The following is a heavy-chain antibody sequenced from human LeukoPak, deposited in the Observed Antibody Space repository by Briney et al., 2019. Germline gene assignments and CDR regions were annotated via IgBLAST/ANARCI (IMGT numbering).Heavy chain of an antibody. CDR3: ASPSVLRFLEWSYPDAFDI. V-gene: IGHV4-30-4*01. D-gene: IGHD3-3*01. CDR2: IYYSGST. CDR1: GGSISSGDYY. J-gene: IGHJ3*02. Sequence: SQTLSLTCTVSGGSISSGDYYWSWIRQPPGKGLEWIGYIYYSGSTYYNPSLKSRVTISVDTSKNQFSLKLSSVTAADTAVYYCASPSVLRFLEWSYPDAFDIWGQGTMVTVSS.